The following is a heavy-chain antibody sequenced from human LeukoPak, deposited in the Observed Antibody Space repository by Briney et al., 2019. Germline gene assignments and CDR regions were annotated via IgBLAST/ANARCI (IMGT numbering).Heavy chain of an antibody. V-gene: IGHV1-2*02. Sequence: ASVTVSCKASGYTFTGYYIHWVRQAPGQGLEWMGWINPNNGGTNSAQKFQGRVTMTRDTSISTTYMELSRLRSDDTAVYYCARVSSSYYGSGSYKNWFDPWGQGTLVTVSS. J-gene: IGHJ5*02. CDR1: GYTFTGYY. CDR2: INPNNGGT. D-gene: IGHD3-10*01. CDR3: ARVSSSYYGSGSYKNWFDP.